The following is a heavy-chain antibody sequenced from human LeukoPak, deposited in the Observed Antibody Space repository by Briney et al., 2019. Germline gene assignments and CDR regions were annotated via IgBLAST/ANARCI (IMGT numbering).Heavy chain of an antibody. Sequence: GGSLTLSCAASGFTFSNYAMSWVRQATGRGLEWVSTITGSVDNTFYADSVKGRFTISRDNSKNTVYLQMSSLRVEDTAVFYCAKRGSGWYHFDFWGQGILVTVSS. D-gene: IGHD6-19*01. V-gene: IGHV3-23*01. CDR3: AKRGSGWYHFDF. J-gene: IGHJ4*02. CDR1: GFTFSNYA. CDR2: ITGSVDNT.